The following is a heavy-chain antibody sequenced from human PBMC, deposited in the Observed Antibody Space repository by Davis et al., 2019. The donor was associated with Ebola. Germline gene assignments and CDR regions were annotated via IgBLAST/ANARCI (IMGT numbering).Heavy chain of an antibody. J-gene: IGHJ6*03. V-gene: IGHV1-69*13. Sequence: SVKVSCKASGGTFSSYAISWVRQAPGQGLEWMGGIIPIFGTANYAQKFQGRVTITADESTSTAYMELSSLRSEDTAVYYCANVPIVVVPAATMVDYYYYMDVWGKGTTVTVSS. D-gene: IGHD2-2*01. CDR2: IIPIFGTA. CDR3: ANVPIVVVPAATMVDYYYYMDV. CDR1: GGTFSSYA.